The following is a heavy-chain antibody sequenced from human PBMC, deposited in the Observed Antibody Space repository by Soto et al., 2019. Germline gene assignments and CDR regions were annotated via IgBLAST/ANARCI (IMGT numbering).Heavy chain of an antibody. CDR1: GFTFSSYA. D-gene: IGHD3-22*01. CDR2: ISGSGGST. Sequence: GGSPRLSCAASGFTFSSYAMSWVRQAPGKGLEWVSAISGSGGSTYYADSVKGRFTISRDNSKNTLYLQMNSLRAEDTAVYYCAKRVHDSSGYYYNYYYGMDVWGQGTTVTVSS. V-gene: IGHV3-23*01. J-gene: IGHJ6*02. CDR3: AKRVHDSSGYYYNYYYGMDV.